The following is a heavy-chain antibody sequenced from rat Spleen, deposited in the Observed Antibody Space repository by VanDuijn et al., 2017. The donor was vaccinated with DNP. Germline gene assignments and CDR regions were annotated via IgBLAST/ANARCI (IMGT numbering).Heavy chain of an antibody. CDR3: ATKAGGY. CDR2: ISYDGTVT. V-gene: IGHV5-7*01. J-gene: IGHJ2*01. D-gene: IGHD4-3*01. CDR1: GFTFSDYN. Sequence: EVQLVESGGGLVQPGRSLKLSCEVSGFTFSDYNMAWVRQAPKKGLEWVATISYDGTVTYYRDSVKGRFTISRDNAKSTLYLQMDSLRSEDTATYYCATKAGGYWGQGVMVTVSS.